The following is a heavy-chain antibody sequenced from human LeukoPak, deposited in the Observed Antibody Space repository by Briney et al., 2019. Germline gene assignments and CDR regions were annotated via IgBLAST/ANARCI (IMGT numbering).Heavy chain of an antibody. Sequence: SETLSLTCAVYGGSFSGYYWSWIRQPPGKGLEWIGEINHSGSTNYNPSLKSRVTISVDTSKNQFSLKLSSVTAADTAVYYCAREGYTVTRSPSYFDYWGQGTLVTVSS. CDR2: INHSGST. V-gene: IGHV4-34*01. CDR3: AREGYTVTRSPSYFDY. D-gene: IGHD4-17*01. J-gene: IGHJ4*02. CDR1: GGSFSGYY.